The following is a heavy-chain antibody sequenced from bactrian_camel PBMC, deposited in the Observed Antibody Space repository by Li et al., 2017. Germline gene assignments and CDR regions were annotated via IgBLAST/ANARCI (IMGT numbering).Heavy chain of an antibody. D-gene: IGHD2*01. V-gene: IGHV3S63*01. Sequence: QLVESGGGSVQAGGSLRLSCAASGYSFGGRRVGWFRQAPGKSREGIAVLDSDGTTCYAQSVEGRFTISRDNAMNTLTLQMNSLTTEDSGVYYCATDDARLIARGSSCRPYWGQGTQVTVS. CDR1: GYSFGGRR. J-gene: IGHJ4*01. CDR2: LDSDGTT. CDR3: ATDDARLIARGSSCRPY.